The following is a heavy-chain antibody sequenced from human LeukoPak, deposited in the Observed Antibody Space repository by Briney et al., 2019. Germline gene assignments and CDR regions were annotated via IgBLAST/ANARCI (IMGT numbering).Heavy chain of an antibody. J-gene: IGHJ5*02. D-gene: IGHD3-3*01. CDR2: IYTSGST. CDR3: ARDFFDFWSGYYTQSNNWFDP. CDR1: GGSISSGSYY. Sequence: SQTLSLTCTVSGGSISSGSYYWSWIRQPAGKGLEWIWRIYTSGSTNYNPSLKSRVTISVDTSKNQFSLKLSSVTAADTAVYYCARDFFDFWSGYYTQSNNWFDPWGQGTLVTVSS. V-gene: IGHV4-61*02.